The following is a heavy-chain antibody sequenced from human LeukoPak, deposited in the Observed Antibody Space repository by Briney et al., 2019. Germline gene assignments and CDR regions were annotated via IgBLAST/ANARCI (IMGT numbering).Heavy chain of an antibody. CDR3: ARVYYYDSSGYENRFDY. Sequence: SETLSLTCAVYGGSFSSYYWGWIRQPPGKGLEWIGSIYYSGSTYYNPSLKSRVTISVDTSKNQFSLKLSSVTAADTAVYYCARVYYYDSSGYENRFDYWGQGTLVTVSS. CDR2: IYYSGST. V-gene: IGHV4-39*01. J-gene: IGHJ4*02. CDR1: GGSFSSYY. D-gene: IGHD3-22*01.